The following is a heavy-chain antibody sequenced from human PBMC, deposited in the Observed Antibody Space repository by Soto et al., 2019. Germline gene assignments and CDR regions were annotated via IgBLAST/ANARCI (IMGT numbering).Heavy chain of an antibody. CDR3: ARLGGYDQSLDP. Sequence: QVQLQESGPGLVKPSETLSLTCTVSGVSISSYYWSWIRQPPGKGLEWIGYIYYSGSTNYNPSLKSRVTISLDTSKNQFSLKLSSVTAADTAVYYCARLGGYDQSLDPWGQGTLVTVSS. CDR2: IYYSGST. V-gene: IGHV4-59*08. J-gene: IGHJ5*02. D-gene: IGHD3-22*01. CDR1: GVSISSYY.